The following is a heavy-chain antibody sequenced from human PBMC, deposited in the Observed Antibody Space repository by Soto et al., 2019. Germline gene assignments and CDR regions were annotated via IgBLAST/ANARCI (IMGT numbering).Heavy chain of an antibody. Sequence: QVQLVQSGTEVKKPGASVMVSCNTSGYTFTSYGISWVRQAPGQVLEWMGLISPDNGDTIYARKFQGRVIVTAYTATSTVYMELRSLRSADTAVYYCVRDVSSGYRGWWDPWGQGTLVTVSS. V-gene: IGHV1-18*01. J-gene: IGHJ5*02. D-gene: IGHD5-18*01. CDR1: GYTFTSYG. CDR2: ISPDNGDT. CDR3: VRDVSSGYRGWWDP.